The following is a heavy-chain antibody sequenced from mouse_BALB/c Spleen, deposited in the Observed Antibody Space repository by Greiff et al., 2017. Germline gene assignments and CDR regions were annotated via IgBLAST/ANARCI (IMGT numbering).Heavy chain of an antibody. D-gene: IGHD1-2*01. V-gene: IGHV1-80*01. CDR3: ARYPATYYAMEY. CDR1: GYAFSSYW. J-gene: IGHJ4*01. Sequence: VQRVESGAELVRPGSSVKISCKASGYAFSSYWMNWVKQRPGQGLEWIGQIYPGDGDTNYNGKFKGKATLTADKSSSTAYMQLSSLTSEDSAVYFCARYPATYYAMEYWGQGTSVTVSS. CDR2: IYPGDGDT.